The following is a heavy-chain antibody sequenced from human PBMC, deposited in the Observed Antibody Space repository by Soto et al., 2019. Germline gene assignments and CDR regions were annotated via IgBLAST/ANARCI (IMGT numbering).Heavy chain of an antibody. V-gene: IGHV3-23*01. D-gene: IGHD2-2*01. Sequence: GGSLRLSCAASGFTFSSYAMSWVRQAPGKGLEWVSAISGSGGSTYYADSVKGRFTISRDNSKNTLYLQMNSLRAEDTAVYYCAKSPRAIVVVPAAEYYFDYWGQGTLVTVSS. CDR1: GFTFSSYA. CDR3: AKSPRAIVVVPAAEYYFDY. CDR2: ISGSGGST. J-gene: IGHJ4*02.